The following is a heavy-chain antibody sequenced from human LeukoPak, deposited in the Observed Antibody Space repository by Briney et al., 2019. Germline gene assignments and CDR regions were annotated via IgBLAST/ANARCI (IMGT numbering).Heavy chain of an antibody. J-gene: IGHJ4*02. Sequence: GSLRLSCAASGFTFSIYAMNWVRQPPGKGLEWIGEINHSGSTNYNPSLKSRVTISVDTPKNQFSLKLSSVTAADTAVYYCARDDANSGSYYWGQGTLVTVSS. CDR3: ARDDANSGSYY. D-gene: IGHD1-26*01. CDR1: GFTFSIYA. CDR2: INHSGST. V-gene: IGHV4-34*01.